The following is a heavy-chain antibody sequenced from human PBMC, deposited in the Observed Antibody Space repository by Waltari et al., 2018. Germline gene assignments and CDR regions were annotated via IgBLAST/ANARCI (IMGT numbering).Heavy chain of an antibody. D-gene: IGHD6-19*01. Sequence: QVQLQQWGAGLLKPSETLSLTCAVYGGSFSGYYWSWIRQPPGKGLEWIGEINHSGSTNYNPSLKSRVTISVDTSKNQFSLKLSSVTAADTAVYYCASGRRAVAGNPNFDYWGQGTLVTVSS. CDR3: ASGRRAVAGNPNFDY. V-gene: IGHV4-34*01. J-gene: IGHJ4*02. CDR1: GGSFSGYY. CDR2: INHSGST.